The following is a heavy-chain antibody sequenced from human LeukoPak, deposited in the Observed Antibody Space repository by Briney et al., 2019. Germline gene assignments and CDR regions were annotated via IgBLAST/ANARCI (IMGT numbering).Heavy chain of an antibody. CDR2: ISGRGGST. D-gene: IGHD2-21*02. Sequence: TGGSLRLSCAASGFTFNSYAMNWVRQAPGKGLEWVSAISGRGGSTYYADSGKGRFTISRDNSKNTLYLQMNSLRAEDTAVYYCAKYFGVVVPAIPSYWGQGTLVTVSS. V-gene: IGHV3-23*01. J-gene: IGHJ4*02. CDR1: GFTFNSYA. CDR3: AKYFGVVVPAIPSY.